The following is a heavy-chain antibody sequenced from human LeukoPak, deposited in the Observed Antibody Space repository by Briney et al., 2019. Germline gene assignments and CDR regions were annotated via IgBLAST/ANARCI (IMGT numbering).Heavy chain of an antibody. CDR1: GGFFSGYY. V-gene: IGHV4-34*01. Sequence: SETLSLTCAVYGGFFSGYYWSWIRQPPGKGLGWIGEINHSGSTNYNPSLKSRVTISVDTSKNQFSLKLSSVTAADTAVYYCARERGYDGYPHWGQGTLVTVSS. CDR2: INHSGST. D-gene: IGHD5-24*01. J-gene: IGHJ4*02. CDR3: ARERGYDGYPH.